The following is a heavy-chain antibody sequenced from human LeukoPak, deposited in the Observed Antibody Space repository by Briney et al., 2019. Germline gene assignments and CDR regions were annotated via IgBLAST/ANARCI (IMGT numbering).Heavy chain of an antibody. J-gene: IGHJ4*02. CDR3: ARAGGGYGDFDY. CDR1: GFTFSSYW. CDR2: IKQDGSEK. V-gene: IGHV3-7*01. Sequence: TGGSLRLSCAASGFTFSSYWMRWVRKAPGKGLEWVANIKQDGSEKYYVDYVKGRITICRDKAKKSLHLQMNSLRADDTAVYYCARAGGGYGDFDYWGQGTLFTVSS. D-gene: IGHD5-12*01.